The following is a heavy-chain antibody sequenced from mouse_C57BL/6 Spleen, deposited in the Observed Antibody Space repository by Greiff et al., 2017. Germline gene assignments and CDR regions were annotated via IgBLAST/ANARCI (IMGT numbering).Heavy chain of an antibody. CDR3: ARLGGYYDFDY. CDR1: GFTFSSYG. V-gene: IGHV5-6*01. D-gene: IGHD2-3*01. Sequence: EVMLVESGGDLVKPGGSLKLSCAASGFTFSSYGMSWVRQTPDKRLEWVATISSGGSYTYYPDSVKGRFTISRDNAKNTLYLQMSSLKSEDTAMYYCARLGGYYDFDYWGQGTTLTVSS. CDR2: ISSGGSYT. J-gene: IGHJ2*01.